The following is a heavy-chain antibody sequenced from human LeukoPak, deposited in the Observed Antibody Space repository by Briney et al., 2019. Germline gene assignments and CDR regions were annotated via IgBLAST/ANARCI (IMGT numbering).Heavy chain of an antibody. V-gene: IGHV4-34*01. Sequence: SETLSLTWAVYDGSFSGYYWSWIRRPPGKGLEWIGEINHSGSTNYNPSLKSRVTISVDTSKSQFSLKLSSVTAADTAVYYCARGELWFGFYGMDVWGQGTTVTVSS. CDR3: ARGELWFGFYGMDV. CDR1: DGSFSGYY. CDR2: INHSGST. D-gene: IGHD3-10*01. J-gene: IGHJ6*02.